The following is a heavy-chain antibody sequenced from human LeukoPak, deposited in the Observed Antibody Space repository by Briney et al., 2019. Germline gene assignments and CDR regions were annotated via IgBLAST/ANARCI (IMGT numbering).Heavy chain of an antibody. CDR3: ARDRRVTIFGIITHRWFDP. CDR1: GGSISSGAYY. Sequence: SETPSLTCTVSGGSISSGAYYWSWIRQLPGKGLEWIGYIYNSGTTYYNPSLKSRVTISVDTSKNQFSLKLSSVTAADTAVYYCARDRRVTIFGIITHRWFDPWGQGTLVTVSS. CDR2: IYNSGTT. V-gene: IGHV4-31*03. D-gene: IGHD3-3*01. J-gene: IGHJ5*02.